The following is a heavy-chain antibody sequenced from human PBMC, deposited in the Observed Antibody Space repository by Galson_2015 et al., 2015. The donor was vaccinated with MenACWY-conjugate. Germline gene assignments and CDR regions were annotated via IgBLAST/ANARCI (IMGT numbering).Heavy chain of an antibody. CDR3: ARVFDTWYMDV. CDR1: GFTFGTYG. CDR2: IWDDGSYK. J-gene: IGHJ6*03. V-gene: IGHV3-33*08. Sequence: SLRLSCAASGFTFGTYGIHWVRQAPAKGLEWVALIWDDGSYKYYAESVKGRFTISRDNSKNTLYLQMNSLRAEDTAVYYCARVFDTWYMDVWGKGTTVTVSS. D-gene: IGHD3-3*01.